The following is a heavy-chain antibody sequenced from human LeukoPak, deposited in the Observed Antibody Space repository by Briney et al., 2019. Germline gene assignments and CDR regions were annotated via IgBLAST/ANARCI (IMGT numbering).Heavy chain of an antibody. Sequence: GGSLRLSCAASGFTFSGYSMNWVRQAPGKGLEWVAVVWSDGTNKYYADSVKGRFTISRDNSKNTLSLQMNSLRAEDTAVYYCARERPIITYFDYWGQGTLVTVSS. J-gene: IGHJ4*02. D-gene: IGHD3-10*01. V-gene: IGHV3-33*08. CDR3: ARERPIITYFDY. CDR2: VWSDGTNK. CDR1: GFTFSGYS.